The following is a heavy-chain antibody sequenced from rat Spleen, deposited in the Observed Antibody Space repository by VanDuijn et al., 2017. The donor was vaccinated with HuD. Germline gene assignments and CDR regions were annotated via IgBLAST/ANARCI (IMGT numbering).Heavy chain of an antibody. J-gene: IGHJ4*01. CDR3: ARETSRGYVMDA. CDR2: IWNTGGT. V-gene: IGHV2-41*01. D-gene: IGHD3-5*01. CDR1: GFSLTSYN. Sequence: QVQLKESGPGLVQPSQTLSLTCTVAGFSLTSYNVHWVRQPPGKGLEWMGVIWNTGGTRYNSALKSRLSISKDTSKSQVFLKMNSLQTEDTATYYCARETSRGYVMDAWGQGASVTVSS.